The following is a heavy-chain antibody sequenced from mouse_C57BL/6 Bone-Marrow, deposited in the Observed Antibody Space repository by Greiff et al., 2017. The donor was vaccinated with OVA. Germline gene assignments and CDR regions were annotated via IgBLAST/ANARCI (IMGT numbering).Heavy chain of an antibody. CDR1: GFTFSSYA. V-gene: IGHV5-4*01. CDR3: AIYSNYNVFDY. J-gene: IGHJ2*01. Sequence: EVQGVESGGGLVKPGGSLKLSCAASGFTFSSYAMSWVRQTPEKRLEWVATISDGGSYTYYPDNVKGRFTISRDNAKNNLYLQMGHLKTEDTAMYYCAIYSNYNVFDYWGKGTTLTVSS. D-gene: IGHD2-5*01. CDR2: ISDGGSYT.